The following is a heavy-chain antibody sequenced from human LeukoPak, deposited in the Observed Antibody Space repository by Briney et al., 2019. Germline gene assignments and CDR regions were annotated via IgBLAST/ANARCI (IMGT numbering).Heavy chain of an antibody. CDR1: GFTFSSYD. CDR2: IGTAGDT. Sequence: PGGSLRLSCAASGFTFSSYDMHWVRQATGKGLEWVSAIGTAGDTYYADSVKGRFTISRDNSKNTLYLQMNSLRAEDTAVYYCAQQSPLRGYGSGTNWGQGTLVTVSS. CDR3: AQQSPLRGYGSGTN. D-gene: IGHD3-10*01. J-gene: IGHJ4*02. V-gene: IGHV3-13*04.